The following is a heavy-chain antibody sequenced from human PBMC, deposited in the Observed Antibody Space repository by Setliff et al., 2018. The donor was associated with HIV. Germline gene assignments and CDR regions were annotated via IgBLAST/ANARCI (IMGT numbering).Heavy chain of an antibody. D-gene: IGHD3-9*01. J-gene: IGHJ4*02. CDR2: INSDGSST. CDR3: ATNFLYDILTGYFPYQFDQ. V-gene: IGHV3-74*01. Sequence: PGGSLRLSCAASGFTFSKYWMHWVRQAPGKGLVWVSRINSDGSSTGYADSVEGRFTISRDNAKNSLFLQLSSLRVEDTAVYYCATNFLYDILTGYFPYQFDQWGQGTLVTVSS. CDR1: GFTFSKYW.